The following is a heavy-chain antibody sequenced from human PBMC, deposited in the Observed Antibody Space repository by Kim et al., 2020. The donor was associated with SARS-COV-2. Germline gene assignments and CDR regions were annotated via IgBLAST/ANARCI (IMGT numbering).Heavy chain of an antibody. CDR1: GGTFSSYV. J-gene: IGHJ4*02. Sequence: SVKVSCKASGGTFSSYVISWVRKAPGQGLEWMGRIIPILGIANYAQKFQGRVTITADKSTSTAYMELSSLRSEDTAVYHCARDGEHGDYPDNWGQGTLVTVSS. V-gene: IGHV1-69*04. CDR2: IIPILGIA. CDR3: ARDGEHGDYPDN. D-gene: IGHD4-17*01.